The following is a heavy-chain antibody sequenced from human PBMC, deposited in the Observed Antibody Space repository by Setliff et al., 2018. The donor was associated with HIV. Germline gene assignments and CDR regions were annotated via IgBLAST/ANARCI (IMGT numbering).Heavy chain of an antibody. D-gene: IGHD3-10*01. CDR2: IDSSGTT. V-gene: IGHV4-4*07. Sequence: PSETLSLTCTISGGSFGVYRWSWIRRSAGGGLEWIGRIDSSGTTDYKPSLKGRVAISVDTSRNQFSLRVTSVTAADTAVYFCARDRHSSGLGSYGPWGPGILVTVSS. CDR3: ARDRHSSGLGSYGP. CDR1: GGSFGVYR. J-gene: IGHJ5*02.